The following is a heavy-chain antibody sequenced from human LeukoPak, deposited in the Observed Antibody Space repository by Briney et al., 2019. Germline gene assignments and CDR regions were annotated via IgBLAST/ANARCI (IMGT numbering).Heavy chain of an antibody. J-gene: IGHJ6*03. CDR2: ISAYNGNT. CDR1: GYTFTSYG. CDR3: ARESSPFNVLRFLEWTNYYMDV. D-gene: IGHD3-3*01. Sequence: GASVKVSCKASGYTFTSYGISWVRQAPGQGLEWMGWISAYNGNTNYAQKLQGRVTMTTDTSASTAYMELRSLRSDDTAVYYCARESSPFNVLRFLEWTNYYMDVWGKGTTVTVSS. V-gene: IGHV1-18*01.